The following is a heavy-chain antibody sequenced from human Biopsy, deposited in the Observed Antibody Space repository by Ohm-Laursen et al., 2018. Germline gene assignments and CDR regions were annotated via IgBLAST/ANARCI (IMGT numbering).Heavy chain of an antibody. Sequence: SLRLSCSASGFTFSIYSMTWVRQAPGKGLEWVAGITGGGDRTYYADSVKGRFTISRDNSKNTLFLQMNSLRAEDTALYYCAKDGYYDILTGSPSDYWGQGTLVTVSS. J-gene: IGHJ4*02. CDR3: AKDGYYDILTGSPSDY. CDR2: ITGGGDRT. CDR1: GFTFSIYS. D-gene: IGHD3-9*01. V-gene: IGHV3-23*01.